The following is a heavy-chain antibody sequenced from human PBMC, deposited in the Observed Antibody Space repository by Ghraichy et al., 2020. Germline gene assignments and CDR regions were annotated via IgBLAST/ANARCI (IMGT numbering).Heavy chain of an antibody. CDR2: ISYDGSNK. Sequence: GESLNISCAASGFTFRKYGMHWVRQAPGKGLEWVAVISYDGSNKNYAESDRFSISRDNSKNTLFLQMNSLRAEDTAVYYCAKERDTSGYYSFRGDYYGMDVWGQGTTVTVSS. CDR3: AKERDTSGYYSFRGDYYGMDV. J-gene: IGHJ6*02. V-gene: IGHV3-30*18. D-gene: IGHD3-22*01. CDR1: GFTFRKYG.